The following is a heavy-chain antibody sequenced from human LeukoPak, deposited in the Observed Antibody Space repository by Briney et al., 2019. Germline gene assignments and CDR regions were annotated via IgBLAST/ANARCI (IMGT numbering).Heavy chain of an antibody. CDR1: GFTFSSYG. Sequence: PGRSLRLSCAASGFTFSSYGMHWVRQAPGKGLEWVAVISYDGSNKYYADSVKGRFTISRDNSKNTLYLQMNSLRAEDTAVYYRAKGALEWLLGIDYWGQGTLVTVSS. CDR3: AKGALEWLLGIDY. CDR2: ISYDGSNK. J-gene: IGHJ4*02. D-gene: IGHD3-3*01. V-gene: IGHV3-30*18.